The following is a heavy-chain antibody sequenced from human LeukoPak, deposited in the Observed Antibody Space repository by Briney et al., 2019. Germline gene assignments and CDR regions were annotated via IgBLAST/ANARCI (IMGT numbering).Heavy chain of an antibody. CDR2: IYYSGGT. D-gene: IGHD5-18*01. CDR1: GGSISSYY. J-gene: IGHJ4*02. CDR3: ARAREYSYGYALDY. V-gene: IGHV4-59*01. Sequence: NPSETLSLTCTVSGGSISSYYWSWIRQPPGKGLEWIGYIYYSGGTNYNPSLKSRVTISVDTSKNQFSLKLSSVTAADTAVYYCARAREYSYGYALDYWGQGTLVTVSS.